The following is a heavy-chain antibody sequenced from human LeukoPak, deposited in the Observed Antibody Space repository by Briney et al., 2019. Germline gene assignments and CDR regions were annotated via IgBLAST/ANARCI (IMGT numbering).Heavy chain of an antibody. V-gene: IGHV1-69*13. CDR1: GGTFSSYA. CDR2: IIPIFGTA. D-gene: IGHD3-3*01. CDR3: ARGYDFWSGFDY. J-gene: IGHJ4*02. Sequence: SVKVSCKASGGTFSSYAISWVRQAPGQGLEWMGGIIPIFGTANYAQKLQGRVTITADESTSTAYMELSSLRSEDTAVYYCARGYDFWSGFDYWGQGTLVTVSS.